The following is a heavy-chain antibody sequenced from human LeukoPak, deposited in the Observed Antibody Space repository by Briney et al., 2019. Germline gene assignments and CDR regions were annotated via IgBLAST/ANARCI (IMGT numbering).Heavy chain of an antibody. V-gene: IGHV3-23*01. Sequence: GGSLRLSCAASGFTFSSYAMSWVRQAPGKGLEWVSAISCSGGSTYYADSVKGRFTISRDNSKNTLYLQMNSLRAEDTAVYYCAKGRRYSSYEYDYWGQGTLVTVSS. CDR2: ISCSGGST. D-gene: IGHD5-12*01. CDR1: GFTFSSYA. CDR3: AKGRRYSSYEYDY. J-gene: IGHJ4*02.